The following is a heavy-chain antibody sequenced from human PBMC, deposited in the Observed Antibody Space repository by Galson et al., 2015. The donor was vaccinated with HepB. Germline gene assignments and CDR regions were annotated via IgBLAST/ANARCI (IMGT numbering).Heavy chain of an antibody. CDR2: IYTSGST. CDR3: ARMRQQLVRPTNWFDP. V-gene: IGHV4-4*07. CDR1: GGSISSYY. D-gene: IGHD6-13*01. Sequence: ETLSLTCTVSGGSISSYYWSWIRQPAGKGLEWIGRIYTSGSTNYNPSLKSRVTMSVDTSKNQFSLKLSSVTAADTAVYYCARMRQQLVRPTNWFDPWGQGTLVTVSS. J-gene: IGHJ5*02.